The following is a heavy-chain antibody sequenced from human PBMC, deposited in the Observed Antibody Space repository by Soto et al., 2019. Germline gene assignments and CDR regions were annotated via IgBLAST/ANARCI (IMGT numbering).Heavy chain of an antibody. Sequence: EVQLLESGGGLVQPGGSLRLSCAASGFTFSSYAMSWVRQAPGKGLEWVSAISGSGGTTYYADSVKGRFTFSRDNSKNTLYLKMNRLRAEDKAVYYCAKTANGWFSDFDIWGQGTMVTVSS. CDR2: ISGSGGTT. D-gene: IGHD6-19*01. CDR1: GFTFSSYA. CDR3: AKTANGWFSDFDI. V-gene: IGHV3-23*01. J-gene: IGHJ3*02.